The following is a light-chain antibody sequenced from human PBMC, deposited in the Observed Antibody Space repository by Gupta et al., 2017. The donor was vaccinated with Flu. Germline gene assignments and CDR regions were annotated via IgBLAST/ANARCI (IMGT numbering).Light chain of an antibody. CDR3: MQALQTPLT. V-gene: IGKV2-28*01. CDR1: QSLLHSNGYNY. CDR2: LGS. Sequence: DIVITQSPLSLPVTPGEPASISCRSSQSLLHSNGYNYLDWYLQKPGQSPQLLISLGSNRASGVTDRFSGSGSGTEVTLKISRGEADDVGVYYCMQALQTPLTFGGGTKVEIK. J-gene: IGKJ4*01.